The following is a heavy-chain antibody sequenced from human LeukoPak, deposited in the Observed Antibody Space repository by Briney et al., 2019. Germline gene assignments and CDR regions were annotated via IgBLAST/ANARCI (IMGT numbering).Heavy chain of an antibody. J-gene: IGHJ4*02. V-gene: IGHV4-59*08. CDR3: ARQLRGEAVAGHLQPFDY. D-gene: IGHD6-19*01. CDR2: IYYSGST. CDR1: GGSISSYY. Sequence: ASETLSLTCTVSGGSISSYYWNWIQQPPGKGLEWIGYIYYSGSTNYNPSLKSRVTISVDTSKNQFSLKLSSVTAADTAVYFCARQLRGEAVAGHLQPFDYWGQGTLVTVSS.